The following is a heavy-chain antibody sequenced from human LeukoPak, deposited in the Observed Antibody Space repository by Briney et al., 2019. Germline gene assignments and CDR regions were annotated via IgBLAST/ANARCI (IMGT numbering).Heavy chain of an antibody. CDR2: IYDSGST. CDR1: GGSISSGGYY. Sequence: SQTLSLTCTVSGGSISSGGYYWSWIRQPPGKGLEWIGYIYDSGSTYYNPSLKSRVTISVDRSKNQFSLKLSSVTAADTAVYYCARGGDGHDAFDIWGQGTMVTVSS. V-gene: IGHV4-30-2*01. D-gene: IGHD5-24*01. CDR3: ARGGDGHDAFDI. J-gene: IGHJ3*02.